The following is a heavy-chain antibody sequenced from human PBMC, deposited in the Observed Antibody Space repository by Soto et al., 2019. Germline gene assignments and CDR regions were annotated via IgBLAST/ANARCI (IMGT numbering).Heavy chain of an antibody. V-gene: IGHV3-33*08. D-gene: IGHD6-13*01. CDR2: IRNDSSNK. CDR3: AREGSSSFDY. J-gene: IGHJ4*02. Sequence: GGSLRLSCAASGFTFSTYSMNWVRQAPGKGLEWVADIRNDSSNKYYADSVKGRFTISRDNSKNTLYLQMNSLRAEDTAVYYCAREGSSSFDYWGQGTLVTVSS. CDR1: GFTFSTYS.